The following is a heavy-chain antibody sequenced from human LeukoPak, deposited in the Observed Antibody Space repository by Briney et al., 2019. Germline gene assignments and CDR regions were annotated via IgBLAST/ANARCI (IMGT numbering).Heavy chain of an antibody. CDR3: ATYRQVLLPFES. V-gene: IGHV3-7*03. CDR2: IKQDGSEK. Sequence: GGSLRLSCEGSEFSFSSYWMSWVRQAPGKGLEWVAKIKQDGSEKYYVDSVKGRFTISRDNAKNSMYLQMNSLRAEDTAIYYCATYRQVLLPFESWGQGTLVTVSS. D-gene: IGHD2-8*02. CDR1: EFSFSSYW. J-gene: IGHJ4*02.